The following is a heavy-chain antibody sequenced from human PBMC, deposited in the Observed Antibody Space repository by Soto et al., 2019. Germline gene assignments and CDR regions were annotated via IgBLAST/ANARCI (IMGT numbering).Heavy chain of an antibody. V-gene: IGHV1-8*01. CDR2: MNPNSGNT. J-gene: IGHJ6*02. D-gene: IGHD6-13*01. Sequence: QVQLVQSGAEVKKPGASVKVSCKASGYTFTSYDINWVRQATGQGLEWMGWMNPNSGNTDYAQKFQGRVTMNRNTSISTAYMELSSLRSEDKAVYYCARKEHRSLDYYYGMDVWGQENTVTVS. CDR1: GYTFTSYD. CDR3: ARKEHRSLDYYYGMDV.